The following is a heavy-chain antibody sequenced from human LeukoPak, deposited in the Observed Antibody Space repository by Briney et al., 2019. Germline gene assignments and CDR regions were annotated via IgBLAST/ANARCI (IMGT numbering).Heavy chain of an antibody. V-gene: IGHV4-39*01. CDR3: ASRLRWELGDGYNFDY. CDR1: GGSISSSSYY. CDR2: IYYSGNT. Sequence: SETQSLTCTVFGGSISSSSYYWGWIRQPPGKGREWIGWIYYSGNTYYSPSLKSRVPISVDTSKNQLSLKLSSATAADTAVYYCASRLRWELGDGYNFDYWGQGTLVTVSS. J-gene: IGHJ4*02. D-gene: IGHD1-26*01.